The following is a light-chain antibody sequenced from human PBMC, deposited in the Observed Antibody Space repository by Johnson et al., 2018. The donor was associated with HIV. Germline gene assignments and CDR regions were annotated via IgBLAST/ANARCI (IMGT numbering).Light chain of an antibody. Sequence: QSVLTQPPSVSAAPGQKVTISCSGSSSNIGNNYVSWYQQLPHTAPKLLISDNYKRPSGIPDRFSGSKSGASATLDITGLQTGDEADYYCGTWDNSLNVYVFGTGTKVTVL. CDR2: DNY. CDR1: SSNIGNNY. J-gene: IGLJ1*01. CDR3: GTWDNSLNVYV. V-gene: IGLV1-51*01.